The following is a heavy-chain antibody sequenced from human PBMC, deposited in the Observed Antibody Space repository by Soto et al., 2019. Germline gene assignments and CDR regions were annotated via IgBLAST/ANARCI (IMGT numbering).Heavy chain of an antibody. CDR3: ARVLSAAATGAFDI. Sequence: GGSLRLSCAASGFSFGDYTMNWVRQAPGKWLEWLSSISSASVYIDYADSLKGRFTISRDNAKNSLSLQMNSLRAEDTAVYYCARVLSAAATGAFDIWGQGXMVTVSS. CDR2: ISSASVYI. CDR1: GFSFGDYT. D-gene: IGHD3-16*02. V-gene: IGHV3-21*01. J-gene: IGHJ3*02.